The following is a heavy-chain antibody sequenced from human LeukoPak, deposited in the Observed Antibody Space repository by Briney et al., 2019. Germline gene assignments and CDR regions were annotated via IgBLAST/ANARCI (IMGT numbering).Heavy chain of an antibody. J-gene: IGHJ4*02. CDR1: GGSIRDYY. V-gene: IGHV4-59*01. CDR2: IYDSGTI. Sequence: PSETLSLTCSVSGGSIRDYYWTWIRQSPGKGLEWVGYIYDSGTINYNPSLKSRVTISVDTSKNQFSLKLSSVTAADTAVYYCARVRYSDVLTGYYGDGYFDYWGQGTLVTVSS. CDR3: ARVRYSDVLTGYYGDGYFDY. D-gene: IGHD3-9*01.